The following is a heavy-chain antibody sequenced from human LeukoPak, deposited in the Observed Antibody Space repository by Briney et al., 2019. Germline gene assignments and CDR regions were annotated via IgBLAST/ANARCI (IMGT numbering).Heavy chain of an antibody. CDR1: GYTLTELS. Sequence: GASVNDSCKVSGYTLTELSMHWVRQAPGKGLEWMGGFDPEDGETIYAQKLQGRVTMTRDTYISTAHMELSRLRSDDTAVYYCARDSYDISSRYWSQGTLASVSS. J-gene: IGHJ4*02. CDR2: FDPEDGET. V-gene: IGHV1-24*01. CDR3: ARDSYDISSRY. D-gene: IGHD3-9*01.